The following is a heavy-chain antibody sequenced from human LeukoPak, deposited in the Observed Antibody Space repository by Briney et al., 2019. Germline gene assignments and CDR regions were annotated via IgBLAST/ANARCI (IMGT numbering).Heavy chain of an antibody. V-gene: IGHV3-66*01. CDR3: ARGGLAAAGTRFDY. CDR2: IYSGGST. J-gene: IGHJ4*02. CDR1: GFTVSSNY. Sequence: PGGSLRLSCAASGFTVSSNYMSWVRQAPGKGLEWVSVIYSGGSTYYADSVKGRFTISRDNSKNTLYLQMNSLRAEDTAVYYCARGGLAAAGTRFDYWGQGTLVTVSS. D-gene: IGHD6-13*01.